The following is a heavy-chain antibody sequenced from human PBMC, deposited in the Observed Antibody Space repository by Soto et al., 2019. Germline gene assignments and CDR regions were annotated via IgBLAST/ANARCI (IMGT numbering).Heavy chain of an antibody. D-gene: IGHD3-22*01. V-gene: IGHV4-38-2*01. CDR2: IYRSGNT. J-gene: IGHJ5*02. CDR1: GYSISSGYY. Sequence: SETLSLTCAVSGYSISSGYYWGLIRQPPGKGLEWIGSIYRSGNTYYNPSLKSRVTISVDTSKNQFSLKLSSVTAADTAVYSCARAYYYEVAGWFDPWGPGTLVTVSS. CDR3: ARAYYYEVAGWFDP.